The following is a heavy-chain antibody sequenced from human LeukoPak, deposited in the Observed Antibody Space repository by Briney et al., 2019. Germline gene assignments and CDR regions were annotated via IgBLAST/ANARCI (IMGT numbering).Heavy chain of an antibody. V-gene: IGHV3-49*04. J-gene: IGHJ4*02. CDR3: TRDQTPYY. Sequence: GGSLRLSCAASGFSFSIYWMTWVRQAPGKGLEWVGFIASETYGGTAEYAASVKGRFTISRDDSKSIAYLQMNSLKTEDTAVYYCTRDQTPYYWGQGTLVTVSS. CDR2: IASETYGGTA. CDR1: GFSFSIYW.